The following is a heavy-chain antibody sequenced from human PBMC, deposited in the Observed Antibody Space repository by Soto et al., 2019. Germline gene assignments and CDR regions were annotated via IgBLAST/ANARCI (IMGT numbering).Heavy chain of an antibody. CDR1: GYTFYSHS. Sequence: GASVKVSCTASGYTFYSHSISWVRQAPGQGLEWMGRINADYGDTQYSQKFRGRVTMTTDTSTTTVYMELTNLRSDDTAVYYCASGIVATIEGPDNYYYYYGMDVWGQGTTVTVSS. CDR3: ASGIVATIEGPDNYYYYYGMDV. V-gene: IGHV1-18*01. CDR2: INADYGDT. J-gene: IGHJ6*02. D-gene: IGHD5-12*01.